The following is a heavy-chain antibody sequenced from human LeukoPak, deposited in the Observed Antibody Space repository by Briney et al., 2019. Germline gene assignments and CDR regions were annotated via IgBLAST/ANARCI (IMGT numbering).Heavy chain of an antibody. D-gene: IGHD3-10*01. J-gene: IGHJ5*02. CDR1: GGSISSSSYY. CDR3: ARVYYGSGSDGGWFDP. Sequence: SETLSLTCTVSGGSISSSSYYWGWIRQPPGKGLEWIGSIYYSGSAYYNPSLKSRVTISVDTSKNQFSLKLSSVTAADTAVYYCARVYYGSGSDGGWFDPWGQGTLVTVSS. CDR2: IYYSGSA. V-gene: IGHV4-39*07.